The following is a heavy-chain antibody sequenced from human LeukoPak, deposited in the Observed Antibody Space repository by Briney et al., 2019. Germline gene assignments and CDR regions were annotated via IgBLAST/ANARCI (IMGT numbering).Heavy chain of an antibody. CDR2: IRYDGSNK. D-gene: IGHD2-15*01. V-gene: IGHV3-30*02. Sequence: PGGSLRLSCAASGFTFSSYGVHWVRQAPGKGLEWVAFIRYDGSNKYYADSVKGRFTISRDNSKNTLYLQMNSLRAEDTAVYYCAKDQDVVVVAATQIDYWGQGTLVTVSS. J-gene: IGHJ4*02. CDR1: GFTFSSYG. CDR3: AKDQDVVVVAATQIDY.